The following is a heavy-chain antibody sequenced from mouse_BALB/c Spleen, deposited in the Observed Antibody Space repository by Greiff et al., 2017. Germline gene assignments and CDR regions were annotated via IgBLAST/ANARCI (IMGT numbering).Heavy chain of an antibody. CDR2: ISSGGST. Sequence: VQRVESGGGLVKPGGSLKLSCAASGFTFSSYAMSWVRQTPEKRLEWVASISSGGSTYYPDSVKGRFTISRDNARNILYLQMSSLRSEDTAMYYCARGDYEWFAYWGQGTLVTVSA. J-gene: IGHJ3*01. CDR1: GFTFSSYA. D-gene: IGHD2-4*01. CDR3: ARGDYEWFAY. V-gene: IGHV5-6-5*01.